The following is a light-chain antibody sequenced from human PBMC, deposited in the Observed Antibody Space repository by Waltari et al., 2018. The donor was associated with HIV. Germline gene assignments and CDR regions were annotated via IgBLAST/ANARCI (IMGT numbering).Light chain of an antibody. J-gene: IGKJ2*01. CDR1: QTITYF. Sequence: EIQMTHSPSPLSASVRDTVVISCRASQTITYFLNWYQLKPGKAPALLMSGASPLQSGVPSRFVGSGSGTDFTLTIRNLQPGDFATYFCQQSDSFPYTFGPGTKLDI. CDR2: GAS. V-gene: IGKV1-39*01. CDR3: QQSDSFPYT.